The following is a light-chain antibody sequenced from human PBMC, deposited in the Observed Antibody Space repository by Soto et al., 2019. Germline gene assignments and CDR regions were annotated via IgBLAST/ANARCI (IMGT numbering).Light chain of an antibody. CDR2: GNN. V-gene: IGLV1-40*01. CDR1: SSNIGAGYD. J-gene: IGLJ3*02. CDR3: QSYDSSLSNWV. Sequence: QSVLTQPPSVSVAPGQRVTISCTGSSSNIGAGYDVHWYQQLPGTAPKLLIYGNNNRPSGVPDRFSGSKSGTSASLAIPGLQAEHEADYYCQSYDSSLSNWVFGGGTKLPVL.